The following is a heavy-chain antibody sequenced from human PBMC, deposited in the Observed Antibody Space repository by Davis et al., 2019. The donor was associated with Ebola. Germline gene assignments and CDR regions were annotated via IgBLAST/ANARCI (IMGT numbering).Heavy chain of an antibody. J-gene: IGHJ4*02. CDR2: INHSGST. CDR3: ARTDIVATILFFPVGFDY. D-gene: IGHD5-12*01. CDR1: GGSISSGGYY. Sequence: MPSETLSLTCTVSGGSISSGGYYWSWIRQPPGKGLEWIGEINHSGSTNYNPSLKSRVTISVDTSKNQFSLKLSSVTAADTAVYYCARTDIVATILFFPVGFDYWGQGTLVTVSS. V-gene: IGHV4-30-4*08.